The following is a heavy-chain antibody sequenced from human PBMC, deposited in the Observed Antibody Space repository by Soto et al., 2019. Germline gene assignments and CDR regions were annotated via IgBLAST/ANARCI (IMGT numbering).Heavy chain of an antibody. CDR1: GFTSSSYA. CDR2: ISGSGGST. J-gene: IGHJ6*03. V-gene: IGHV3-23*01. Sequence: PGGSLRLSCAASGFTSSSYAMSWVRQAPGKGLEWVSAISGSGGSTYYADSVKGRFTISRDNSKNTLYLQMNSLRAEDTAVYYCAKAPGGGEGVPYYYYYMAVWGKGTTVTVSS. CDR3: AKAPGGGEGVPYYYYYMAV. D-gene: IGHD1-1*01.